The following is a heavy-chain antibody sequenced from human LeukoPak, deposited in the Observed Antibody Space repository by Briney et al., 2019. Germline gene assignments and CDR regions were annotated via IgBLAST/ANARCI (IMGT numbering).Heavy chain of an antibody. J-gene: IGHJ4*02. V-gene: IGHV3-15*07. Sequence: GGSLRLSCAASDFTFSNAWMNWVRQAPGRGLEWVGRMKSKVDGGTTDYAAPVKGRFSISRDDSKNTLYLEMNSLKIEDTAVYYCVIGGRAYSSGWLYYFDYWGQGTLVTVSS. CDR1: DFTFSNAW. CDR3: VIGGRAYSSGWLYYFDY. D-gene: IGHD6-19*01. CDR2: MKSKVDGGTT.